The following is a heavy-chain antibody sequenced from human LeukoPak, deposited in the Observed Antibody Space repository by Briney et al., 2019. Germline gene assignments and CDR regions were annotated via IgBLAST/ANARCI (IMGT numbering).Heavy chain of an antibody. CDR1: GNSFGDYY. J-gene: IGHJ3*02. V-gene: IGHV4-4*07. Sequence: SETLSLTCTVSGNSFGDYYWSWIRQPAGKGLEWIGRIYTSGSTTYNPSLKSRVTMSVDTSKSQFSLNLMSVTAADTAVYYCTRGPRGTPWSDDAFDIWGQGTMVIVSS. D-gene: IGHD1-26*01. CDR3: TRGPRGTPWSDDAFDI. CDR2: IYTSGST.